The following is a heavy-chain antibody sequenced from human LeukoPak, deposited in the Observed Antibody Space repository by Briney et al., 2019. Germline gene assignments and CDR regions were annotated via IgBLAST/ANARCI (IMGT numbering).Heavy chain of an antibody. J-gene: IGHJ4*02. D-gene: IGHD3-16*01. V-gene: IGHV3-48*01. CDR1: GFTFSGYS. CDR3: ARDRTLGEFDF. Sequence: PGGSLRLSCAASGFTFSGYSMNWVRQAPGRGLEWVSYITSSRSTIYYADSVKGRFTISRDNAKDSLYLQMNSLRAEDTAVYYCARDRTLGEFDFWGQGTLVTVSS. CDR2: ITSSRSTI.